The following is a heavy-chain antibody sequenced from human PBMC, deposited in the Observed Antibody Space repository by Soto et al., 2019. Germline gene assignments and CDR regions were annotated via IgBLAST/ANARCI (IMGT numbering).Heavy chain of an antibody. V-gene: IGHV3-21*01. J-gene: IGHJ4*02. CDR3: ARDAYSSGWYDFDY. Sequence: GGSLRLSCAASGFTFSSYSMNWVRQAPGKGLEWVSSISSSSSYIYYADSVKGRFTISRDNAKNSPYLQMNSLRAEDTAVYYCARDAYSSGWYDFDYWGQGTLVTVSS. D-gene: IGHD6-19*01. CDR2: ISSSSSYI. CDR1: GFTFSSYS.